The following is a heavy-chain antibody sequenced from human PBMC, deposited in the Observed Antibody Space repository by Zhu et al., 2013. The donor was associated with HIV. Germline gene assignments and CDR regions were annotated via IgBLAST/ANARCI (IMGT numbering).Heavy chain of an antibody. J-gene: IGHJ5*02. V-gene: IGHV1-8*02. CDR2: MNPKSGNS. D-gene: IGHD6-19*01. CDR1: GYTFSNYD. Sequence: QLVQSAAEVKKPGASVKVSCKASGYTFSNYDINWVRQAPGQGLEWMGWMNPKSGNSGYAQKFQGRVTMTRDASTDTAYMDLSSLRFEDSAMYYCARPGKTSGWYVYWFDVWGQGTLLTVSS. CDR3: ARPGKTSGWYVYWFDV.